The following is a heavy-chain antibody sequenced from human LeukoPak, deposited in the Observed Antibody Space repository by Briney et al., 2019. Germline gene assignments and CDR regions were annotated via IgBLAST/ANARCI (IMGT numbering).Heavy chain of an antibody. Sequence: ASVKVSCKASGYTFTGYYMHWVRQAPGQGHEWMGWINPNSGGTNYAQKFQGRVTMTRDTSISTAYMELSRLRSDDTAVYYCARESDLGGTFDYWGQGTLVTVSS. CDR2: INPNSGGT. J-gene: IGHJ4*02. V-gene: IGHV1-2*02. CDR1: GYTFTGYY. CDR3: ARESDLGGTFDY. D-gene: IGHD3-16*01.